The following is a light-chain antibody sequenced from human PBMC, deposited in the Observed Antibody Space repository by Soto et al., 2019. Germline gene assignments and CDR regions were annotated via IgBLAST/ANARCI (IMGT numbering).Light chain of an antibody. V-gene: IGLV2-23*01. CDR3: CSYAGSRTYV. Sequence: QSALTQPASVSGSPGQSITISCTGNSSDVGSYNLVSWYQHHPGKAPKLMIYEGSKRPSGVSDRFSGSKSGNTASLTISGLQAEDEADYYCCSYAGSRTYVFGTGTKLTVL. J-gene: IGLJ1*01. CDR1: SSDVGSYNL. CDR2: EGS.